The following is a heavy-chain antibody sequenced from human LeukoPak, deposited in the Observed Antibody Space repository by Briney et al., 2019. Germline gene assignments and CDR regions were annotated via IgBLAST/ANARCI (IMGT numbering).Heavy chain of an antibody. Sequence: PSETLSLTCTVSGGSISSYYWSWIRQPPGKGLEWIGYIYYSGSTNYNPSLKSRVTISVDTSKNQFSLKLSSVTAADTAVYYCARTLGYCSGGSCRLFDYWGQGTLVTVSS. CDR1: GGSISSYY. D-gene: IGHD2-15*01. V-gene: IGHV4-59*08. CDR3: ARTLGYCSGGSCRLFDY. J-gene: IGHJ4*02. CDR2: IYYSGST.